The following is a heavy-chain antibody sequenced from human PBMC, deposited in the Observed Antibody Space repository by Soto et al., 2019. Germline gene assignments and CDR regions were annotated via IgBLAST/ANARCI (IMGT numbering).Heavy chain of an antibody. CDR1: GAFSSTYY. J-gene: IGHJ5*02. V-gene: IGHV4-59*01. CDR3: ARSFCRDAVRCNWFDP. D-gene: IGHD2-8*01. CDR2: MNNIGRT. Sequence: QVQLQESGPGLVKPSETLSLTCTVSGAFSSTYYWSWIRQPPGKGLEWIGYMNNIGRTNYNPSLKSRVPLSLDTAKNQYSPQLSSVIAAHTAVYYCARSFCRDAVRCNWFDPWGLGTLVTASS.